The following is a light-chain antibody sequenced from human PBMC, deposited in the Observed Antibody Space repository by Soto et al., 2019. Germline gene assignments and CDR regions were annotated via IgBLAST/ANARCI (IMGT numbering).Light chain of an antibody. CDR1: QTVRNNY. CDR2: DAS. J-gene: IGKJ4*02. CDR3: QQFSSYPLT. V-gene: IGKV3-20*01. Sequence: EYGLTPSPGTLSWSPGEIPTLSCSASQTVRNNYLAWYQQKPGQAPRLLIYDASSRATGIPDRFSGSGSGTDFTLTISRLEPEDFAVYYCQQFSSYPLTFGGGTKVDIK.